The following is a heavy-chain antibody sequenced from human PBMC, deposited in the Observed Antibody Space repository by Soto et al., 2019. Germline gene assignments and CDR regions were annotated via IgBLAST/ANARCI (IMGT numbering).Heavy chain of an antibody. J-gene: IGHJ6*02. CDR3: ARLSGNFYFGLDV. CDR1: GAFLSSGGYY. Sequence: PSETLSITCTVSGAFLSSGGYYWTWIRQHPGKGLEWLGCIFYSGTTVYNPSLKSRLTLAMDTAKNQFSLSLSSVTAADTAVYYCARLSGNFYFGLDVWGQGTTVTVSS. V-gene: IGHV4-31*03. CDR2: IFYSGTT. D-gene: IGHD6-25*01.